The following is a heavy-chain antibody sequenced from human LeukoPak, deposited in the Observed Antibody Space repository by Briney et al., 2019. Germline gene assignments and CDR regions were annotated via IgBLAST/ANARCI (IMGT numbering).Heavy chain of an antibody. V-gene: IGHV1-18*04. J-gene: IGHJ4*02. D-gene: IGHD3-22*01. CDR2: ISAYNGNT. CDR1: GYTFTGYY. CDR3: ARQGPNYYDSSGYYSS. Sequence: ASVKVSCKASGYTFTGYYMHWVRQAPGQGLEWMGWISAYNGNTNYAQKLQGRVTMTTDTSTSTAYMELRSLRSDDTAVYYCARQGPNYYDSSGYYSSWGQGTLVTVSS.